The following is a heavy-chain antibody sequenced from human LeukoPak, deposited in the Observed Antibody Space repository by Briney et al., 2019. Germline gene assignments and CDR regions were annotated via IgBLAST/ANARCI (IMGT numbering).Heavy chain of an antibody. CDR1: GFTFSNYG. V-gene: IGHV3-30*19. CDR2: ISNDGVNT. D-gene: IGHD3-10*02. Sequence: RTGGSLRLSCEASGFTFSNYGMHWVRQLPGNGLEWVSAISNDGVNTYQADSVKGRFTISRDNLRNTLFLQINSLRTEDTAIYYCALFPGQGYWGQGTLVTVSS. J-gene: IGHJ4*02. CDR3: ALFPGQGY.